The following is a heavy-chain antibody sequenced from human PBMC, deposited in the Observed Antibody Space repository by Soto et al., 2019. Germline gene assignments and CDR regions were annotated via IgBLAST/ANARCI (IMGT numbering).Heavy chain of an antibody. CDR1: GYTFSSYF. V-gene: IGHV1-18*01. CDR3: ARDLPPVDY. Sequence: QVQLVQSGAEVKKPGASLKVSCKASGYTFSSYFITSVRQAPGQGIEWMGWMSAYNGNTNYAQNLQGRVTMTTDTSTSTAYMELRSLRSGDTAVYFCARDLPPVDYWGQGTLGTVSS. J-gene: IGHJ4*02. CDR2: MSAYNGNT.